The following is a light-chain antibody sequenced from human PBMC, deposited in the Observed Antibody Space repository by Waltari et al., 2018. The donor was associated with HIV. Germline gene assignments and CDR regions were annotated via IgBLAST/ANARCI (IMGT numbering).Light chain of an antibody. CDR3: SSYTSSSTLV. CDR1: SSDVGGYNY. J-gene: IGLJ2*01. V-gene: IGLV2-14*01. Sequence: PGQSIPISCTGTSSDVGGYNYVSWYQQHPGKAPKLMIYEVSNRPSGVSNRFSGSKSGNTASLTISGLQAEDEADYYCSSYTSSSTLVFGGGTKLTVL. CDR2: EVS.